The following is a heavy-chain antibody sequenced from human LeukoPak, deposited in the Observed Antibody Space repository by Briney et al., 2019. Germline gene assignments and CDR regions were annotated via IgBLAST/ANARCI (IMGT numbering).Heavy chain of an antibody. D-gene: IGHD3-9*01. Sequence: SVKVSCKASGGTFSSYAISWVRQAPGQGLEWMGGIIPIFGTANYAQKFQGRVTITADESTSTAYMELSSLRSEDTAVYYCARDFNWWGGLGYWGQGTLVTVSS. CDR2: IIPIFGTA. V-gene: IGHV1-69*01. CDR3: ARDFNWWGGLGY. J-gene: IGHJ4*02. CDR1: GGTFSSYA.